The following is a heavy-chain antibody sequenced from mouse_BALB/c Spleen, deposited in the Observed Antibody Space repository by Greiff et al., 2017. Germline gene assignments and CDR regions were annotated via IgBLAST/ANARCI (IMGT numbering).Heavy chain of an antibody. J-gene: IGHJ2*01. Sequence: VQLKESGPSLVKPSQTLSLTCSVTGDSITSGYWNWIRKFPGNKLEYMGYISYSGSTYYNPSLKSRISITRDTSKNQYYLQLNSVTTEDTATYYCANYYGSSYRGTFDYWGQGTTLTVSS. CDR2: ISYSGST. V-gene: IGHV3-8*02. CDR3: ANYYGSSYRGTFDY. CDR1: GDSITSGY. D-gene: IGHD1-1*01.